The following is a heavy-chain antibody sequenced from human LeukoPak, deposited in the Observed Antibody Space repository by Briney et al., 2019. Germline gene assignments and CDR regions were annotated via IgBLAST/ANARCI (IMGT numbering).Heavy chain of an antibody. V-gene: IGHV3-7*01. CDR2: IKEDGSEK. D-gene: IGHD6-6*01. CDR3: ARDGSSRPSEY. J-gene: IGHJ4*02. Sequence: GGSLRLSCATSGVTFSDYLMTWVRQAPGKGLEWVANIKEDGSEKYYVDSVKGRFAISRDNARKSLYLQMNSLRVDDTAMYYCARDGSSRPSEYWGRGILVTVSS. CDR1: GVTFSDYL.